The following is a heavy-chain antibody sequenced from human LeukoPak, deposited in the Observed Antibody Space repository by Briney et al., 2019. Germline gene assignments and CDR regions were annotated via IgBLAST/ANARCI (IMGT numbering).Heavy chain of an antibody. J-gene: IGHJ6*03. CDR3: ARLWGMAPYMDV. D-gene: IGHD3-16*01. V-gene: IGHV1-8*01. Sequence: EASVKVSCKASGYTFTSYDINWVRQATGQGLEWMGWMNPNSGNTGYAQKFQGRVTITRNTSISTAYMELSSLRSEDTAVYYCARLWGMAPYMDVWGKGTTVTVSS. CDR1: GYTFTSYD. CDR2: MNPNSGNT.